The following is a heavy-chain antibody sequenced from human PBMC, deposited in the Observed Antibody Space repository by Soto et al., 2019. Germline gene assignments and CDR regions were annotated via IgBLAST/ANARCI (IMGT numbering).Heavy chain of an antibody. V-gene: IGHV4-31*03. CDR3: AVHGGRGVIFGY. D-gene: IGHD3-10*01. Sequence: SETLCLTCTVSGCSISGGGYYWSWIRQHPGKGLEWIGYIYYSGSTYYNPALKSRVTISVDTSKNQFSLKLSSVTAADSAVYYCAVHGGRGVIFGYWGQGTLVTVSS. CDR2: IYYSGST. CDR1: GCSISGGGYY. J-gene: IGHJ4*02.